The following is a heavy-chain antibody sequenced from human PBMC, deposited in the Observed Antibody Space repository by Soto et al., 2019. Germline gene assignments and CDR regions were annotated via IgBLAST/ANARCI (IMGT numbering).Heavy chain of an antibody. Sequence: SETLSLTCTVSGGSVSSGRHYWSWIRQPPGKGLEWIGHIYYIGTTHYSPSLKSRVTISLGTSKNQFSLRLSSVTAADTAVYYCARSGSNSGADAFDTWGQGTMVTVSS. V-gene: IGHV4-61*01. D-gene: IGHD5-18*01. J-gene: IGHJ3*02. CDR1: GGSVSSGRHY. CDR3: ARSGSNSGADAFDT. CDR2: IYYIGTT.